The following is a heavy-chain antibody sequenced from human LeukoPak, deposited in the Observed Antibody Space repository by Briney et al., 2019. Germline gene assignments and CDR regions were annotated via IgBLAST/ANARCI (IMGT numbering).Heavy chain of an antibody. Sequence: ASVKVSCKASGYTFTGYYMHWVRQAPGQGLEWMGWINPNSGGTNYAQKFQGRVTMTRDTSISTAYTELSRLRSDDTAVYYCARTLYYYDSSGYELPLWGQGTLVTVSS. CDR3: ARTLYYYDSSGYELPL. CDR2: INPNSGGT. J-gene: IGHJ4*02. D-gene: IGHD3-22*01. V-gene: IGHV1-2*02. CDR1: GYTFTGYY.